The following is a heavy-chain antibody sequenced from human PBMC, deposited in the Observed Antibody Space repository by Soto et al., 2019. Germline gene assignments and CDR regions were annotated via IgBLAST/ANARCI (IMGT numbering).Heavy chain of an antibody. J-gene: IGHJ6*02. CDR1: GFTFGSYW. V-gene: IGHV3-74*01. CDR2: IDSDGSST. Sequence: EVQLVESGGGLVQPGGSLRVSCAASGFTFGSYWMNWVRQAPGKVLVWVSRIDSDGSSTTYADSVKGRFTTSRDNAKNTLYRQMSSLRVEDTAVYYCARGRPYGMDVWGQGTTDTVSS. CDR3: ARGRPYGMDV.